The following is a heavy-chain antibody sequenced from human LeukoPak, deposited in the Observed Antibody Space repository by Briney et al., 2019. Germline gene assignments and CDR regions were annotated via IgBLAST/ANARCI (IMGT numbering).Heavy chain of an antibody. D-gene: IGHD3-22*01. CDR3: ARGITMIVVPQDAFDI. V-gene: IGHV1-2*02. CDR2: ISPKNGRT. J-gene: IGHJ3*02. CDR1: GYTSTDYF. Sequence: ASVKVSCKASGYTSTDYFLHWVRQAPGQGLEWIGWISPKNGRTNYAQKFQGRVTMTRDTSISTAYMELSRLRSDDTAVYYCARGITMIVVPQDAFDIWGQGTMVTVSS.